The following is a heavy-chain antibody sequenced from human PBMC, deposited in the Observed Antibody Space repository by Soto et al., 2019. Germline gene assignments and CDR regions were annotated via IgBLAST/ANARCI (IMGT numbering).Heavy chain of an antibody. Sequence: QVQLVQSGGEVKKPGASVKLSCTASGYTFTSYGISWVRQAPGQGLEWMGWISAYNGKTNYAQNVQGRVTMTTDTSTRTAYMDLRSLRSDDTAVYYCARGGDVNYYHGIDVWGHGTTVTVSS. CDR3: ARGGDVNYYHGIDV. D-gene: IGHD5-12*01. CDR1: GYTFTSYG. J-gene: IGHJ6*02. V-gene: IGHV1-18*01. CDR2: ISAYNGKT.